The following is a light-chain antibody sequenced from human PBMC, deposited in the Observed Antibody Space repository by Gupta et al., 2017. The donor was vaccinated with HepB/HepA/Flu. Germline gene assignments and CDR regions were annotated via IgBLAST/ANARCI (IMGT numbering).Light chain of an antibody. CDR2: ASS. Sequence: DIQVTQSPSSLSASVGDRVTITCRASQGIGSSLAWFQKKSEKAPKSLIYASSSLQSGVPLRFSGGRSGTDFTLTISSLQPEDSATYYCRQDLSYPFTFGGGTKVEIK. V-gene: IGKV1D-16*01. CDR3: RQDLSYPFT. J-gene: IGKJ4*01. CDR1: QGIGSS.